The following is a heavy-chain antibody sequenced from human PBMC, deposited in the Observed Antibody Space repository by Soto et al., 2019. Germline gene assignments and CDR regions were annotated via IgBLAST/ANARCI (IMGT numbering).Heavy chain of an antibody. CDR3: ARVPDR. CDR2: IYHSGST. V-gene: IGHV4-30-2*01. Sequence: SSETLSLTCAVSGGSISSGGFSWSWIRQPPGKGLEWIGYIYHSGSTYYNPSLKSRVTISVDRSKNQFSLKLSSVTAADTAVYYCARVPDRWGQGTLVTVSS. CDR1: GGSISSGGFS. D-gene: IGHD2-2*01. J-gene: IGHJ5*02.